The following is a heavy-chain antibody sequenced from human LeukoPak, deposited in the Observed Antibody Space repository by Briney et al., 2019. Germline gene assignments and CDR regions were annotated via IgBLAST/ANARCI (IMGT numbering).Heavy chain of an antibody. Sequence: GASVKVSCKASGYTFTSYGINWVRQAPGQELEWMGWINPNSGGTNYAQKFQGRVTMTRDTSISTAYMELSRLRSDDTAVYYCARSRYCSSTSCYYFDYWGQGTLVTVSS. CDR1: GYTFTSYG. CDR2: INPNSGGT. J-gene: IGHJ4*02. V-gene: IGHV1-2*02. CDR3: ARSRYCSSTSCYYFDY. D-gene: IGHD2-2*01.